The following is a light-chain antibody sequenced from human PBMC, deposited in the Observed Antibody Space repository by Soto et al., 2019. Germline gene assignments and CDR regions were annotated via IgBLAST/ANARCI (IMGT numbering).Light chain of an antibody. J-gene: IGLJ3*02. Sequence: QSVLTQPPSASGTPGQRVTISCSGSYSNIGSNTVNWYQQLPGMAPKLLIYSNNQRPSGVPDRFSGSKSGTSASLAISGLQSEDEADYYCAAWDDSLNGWVFGGGTQLTVL. CDR3: AAWDDSLNGWV. CDR2: SNN. V-gene: IGLV1-44*01. CDR1: YSNIGSNT.